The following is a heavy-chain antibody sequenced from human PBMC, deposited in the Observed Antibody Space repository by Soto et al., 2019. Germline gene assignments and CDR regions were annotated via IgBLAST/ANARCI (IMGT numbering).Heavy chain of an antibody. CDR1: GFPFSNYY. Sequence: EVQLLESGGGLVQPGGSLRLSCVASGFPFSNYYMDWVRQAPGKGLEWVAVISGSEDNIHYADSVKGRFTISRDNSMNKLYLEMNSLRAEDTALYYCAKDLHWFAMDVWGQGTTVTVSS. J-gene: IGHJ6*02. CDR2: ISGSEDNI. V-gene: IGHV3-23*01. D-gene: IGHD3-10*01. CDR3: AKDLHWFAMDV.